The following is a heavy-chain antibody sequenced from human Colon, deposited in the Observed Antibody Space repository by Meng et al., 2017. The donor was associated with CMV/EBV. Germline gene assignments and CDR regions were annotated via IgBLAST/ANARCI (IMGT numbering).Heavy chain of an antibody. CDR3: SKVRGPSVYYAIDF. J-gene: IGHJ6*02. CDR1: GFTFSSYA. V-gene: IGHV3-23*01. D-gene: IGHD3-10*01. Sequence: GESLKISCAGSGFTFSSYAMSWVRQAPGAGLEWVSAISGNAAVTYDAASVGARFTISRDNSKNTLYLQMHSLRVEDTAVYYCSKVRGPSVYYAIDFWGQGTVVTVSS. CDR2: ISGNAAVT.